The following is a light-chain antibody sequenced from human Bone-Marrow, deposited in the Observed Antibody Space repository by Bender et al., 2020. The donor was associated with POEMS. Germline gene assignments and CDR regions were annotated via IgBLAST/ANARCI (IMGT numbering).Light chain of an antibody. CDR3: CSYAPPDTFV. J-gene: IGLJ1*01. CDR1: SSDIGTHHL. V-gene: IGLV2-23*02. Sequence: QSALTQPASVSASPGQSITISCSGASSDIGTHHLVSWYQQHPDKAPRLIVYDVTKRPSGVSPRFSGSKSGNTASLTISGLQSEDEGDYYCCSYAPPDTFVFGTGTKVTV. CDR2: DVT.